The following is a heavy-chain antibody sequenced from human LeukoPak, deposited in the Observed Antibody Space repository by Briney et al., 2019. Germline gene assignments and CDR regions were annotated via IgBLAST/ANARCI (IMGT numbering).Heavy chain of an antibody. CDR3: ARETSQKGAHYMDV. CDR2: IYYSCST. J-gene: IGHJ6*03. D-gene: IGHD3-16*01. V-gene: IGHV4-59*01. CDR1: GGSISSYY. Sequence: SETLSLTCTVSGGSISSYYWSWIRQPPGKGLEWIGYIYYSCSTNYNPSLKSRVTISVGTSKNQFSLKLTSVTAADTAVYYCARETSQKGAHYMDVWGKGTTVTISS.